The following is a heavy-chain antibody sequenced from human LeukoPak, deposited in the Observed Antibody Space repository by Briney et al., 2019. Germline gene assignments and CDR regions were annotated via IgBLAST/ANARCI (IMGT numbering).Heavy chain of an antibody. Sequence: SETLSLTCTVSGGSISSYYWSWIRQPAGKGLEWIGRIYTSGSTNYNPSLKSRVTMSVDTSKNQFSLKLSSVTAADTAVYYCAGGLAAAGTGWFDPWGQGTLVTVSS. V-gene: IGHV4-4*07. CDR1: GGSISSYY. D-gene: IGHD6-13*01. J-gene: IGHJ5*02. CDR3: AGGLAAAGTGWFDP. CDR2: IYTSGST.